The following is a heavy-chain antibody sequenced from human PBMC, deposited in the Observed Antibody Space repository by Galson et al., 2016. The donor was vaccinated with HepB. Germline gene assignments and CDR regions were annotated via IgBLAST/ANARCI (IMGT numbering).Heavy chain of an antibody. D-gene: IGHD2-21*01. Sequence: SVKVSCKASGYTFTSYGISWVRQAPGQGLEWMGWISGYNGDTNYAQMVQGRVTMTTDTSTCTAYMELRSLRSDDTAIYYCARDTPGGLVAYAMDVWGQGTRVTGSS. J-gene: IGHJ6*02. CDR1: GYTFTSYG. CDR3: ARDTPGGLVAYAMDV. CDR2: ISGYNGDT. V-gene: IGHV1-18*01.